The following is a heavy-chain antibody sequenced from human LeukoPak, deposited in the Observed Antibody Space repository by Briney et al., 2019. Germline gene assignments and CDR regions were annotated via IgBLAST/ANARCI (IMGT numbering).Heavy chain of an antibody. CDR2: ISAYNGNT. Sequence: ASVKVSCEASGYTFTSYGISWVRQAPGQGLEWMGWISAYNGNTNYAQKLQGRVTMTTDTSTSTAYMELRSLRSDDTAVYYCARDRVAVAGGGGYYYGMDVWGQGTTVTVSS. V-gene: IGHV1-18*01. CDR3: ARDRVAVAGGGGYYYGMDV. D-gene: IGHD6-19*01. CDR1: GYTFTSYG. J-gene: IGHJ6*02.